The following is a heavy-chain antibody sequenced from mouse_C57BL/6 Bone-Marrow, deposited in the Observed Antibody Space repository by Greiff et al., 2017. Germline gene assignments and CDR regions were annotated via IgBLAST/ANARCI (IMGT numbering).Heavy chain of an antibody. CDR2: IDPSDSYT. J-gene: IGHJ2*01. D-gene: IGHD2-1*01. CDR1: GYTFTSYW. CDR3: AKWGGNSPFYFDY. Sequence: QVQLQQPGAELVRPGTSVKLSCKASGYTFTSYWMHWVKQRPGQGLEWIGVIDPSDSYTNYNQKFKGKATLTVDTSSSTAYMQLSSLTSEDSAVYYCAKWGGNSPFYFDYWGQGTTLTVSS. V-gene: IGHV1-59*01.